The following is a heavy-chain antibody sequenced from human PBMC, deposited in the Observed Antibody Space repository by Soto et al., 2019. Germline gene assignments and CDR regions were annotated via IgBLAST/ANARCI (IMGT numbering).Heavy chain of an antibody. CDR3: ARGGPAFGVVTSVVY. CDR2: IYYSGST. J-gene: IGHJ4*02. Sequence: QVQLQESGPGLVKPSQTLSLTCTVSGGSISSGDYYWSWIRQPPGKGLEWIGYIYYSGSTYYNPSLKSRVTISVDTYKNQFTLKLSSVTAADTAVYYCARGGPAFGVVTSVVYWGQGTLVTVSS. D-gene: IGHD3-3*01. V-gene: IGHV4-30-4*01. CDR1: GGSISSGDYY.